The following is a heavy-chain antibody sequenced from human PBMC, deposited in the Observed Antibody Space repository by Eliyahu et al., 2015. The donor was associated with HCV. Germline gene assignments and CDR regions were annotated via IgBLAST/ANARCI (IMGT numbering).Heavy chain of an antibody. J-gene: IGHJ2*01. CDR2: IYLGDSDT. Sequence: EVQVVQSGAEVKKPGESLKISCKGSGYNSPTSWIGWVRQMPGKGLEWMGIIYLGDSDTRYSPSFQGQVTISADKSINTAFLQWSSLKASDTAMYYCARRAEEEWYFDLWGRGTLVTVSS. V-gene: IGHV5-51*01. CDR1: GYNSPTSW. CDR3: ARRAEEEWYFDL.